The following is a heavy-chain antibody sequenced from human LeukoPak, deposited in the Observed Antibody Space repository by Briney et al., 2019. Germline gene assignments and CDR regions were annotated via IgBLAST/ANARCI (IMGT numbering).Heavy chain of an antibody. CDR1: GGTLSRYY. V-gene: IGHV1-69*05. D-gene: IGHD2-15*01. CDR2: IIHIFVTA. Sequence: SVNVSCQDSGGTLSRYYISWVGQDPGDPLEWTGGIIHIFVTANYAQKFQGRVTITTDESTSTAYMELSSLRSEDAAVYYCARDQGGQPEGYCRGGSCHAHYYMDVWGKGTRVSVSS. J-gene: IGHJ6*03. CDR3: ARDQGGQPEGYCRGGSCHAHYYMDV.